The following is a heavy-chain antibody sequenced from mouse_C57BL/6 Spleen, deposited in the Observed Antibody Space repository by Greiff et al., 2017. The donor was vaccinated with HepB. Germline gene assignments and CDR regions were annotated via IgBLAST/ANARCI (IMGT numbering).Heavy chain of an antibody. J-gene: IGHJ3*01. V-gene: IGHV1-26*01. Sequence: EVQLQQSGPELVKPGASVKISCKASGFTLTDYYMNWVKQSHGKSLEWIGDINPNNGGTSYNQKFKGKATLTVDKSSSTAYMELRSLTTEDSAVYYGARADDYAWFAYWGQGTLVTVCA. D-gene: IGHD2-4*01. CDR2: INPNNGGT. CDR3: ARADDYAWFAY. CDR1: GFTLTDYY.